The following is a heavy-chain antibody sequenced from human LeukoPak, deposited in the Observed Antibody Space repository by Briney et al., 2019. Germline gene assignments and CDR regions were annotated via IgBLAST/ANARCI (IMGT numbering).Heavy chain of an antibody. D-gene: IGHD2-2*01. V-gene: IGHV3-30*02. Sequence: PGGSLRLSCAASGFTFSSYGVHWVRQAPGKGLEWVAFIRYDGSNKHYADSVKGRFTISRDNSKNTLYLQMNSLRAEDTAVYYCAKESGHCSSTSCYLFWFDPWGQGTLVTVSS. CDR3: AKESGHCSSTSCYLFWFDP. CDR2: IRYDGSNK. CDR1: GFTFSSYG. J-gene: IGHJ5*02.